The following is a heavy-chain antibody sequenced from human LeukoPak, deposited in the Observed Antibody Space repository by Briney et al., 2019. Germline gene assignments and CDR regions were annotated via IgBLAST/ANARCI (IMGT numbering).Heavy chain of an antibody. CDR3: ARDRIDQIVGVDY. CDR1: GYTFTSYG. J-gene: IGHJ4*02. Sequence: GASVKVSCKASGYTFTSYGISWVRQAPGQGLEWMGWINPNSGGTNYAQKFQGRVTMTRDTSISTAYMELSRLRSDDTAVYYCARDRIDQIVGVDYWGQGTLVTVSS. V-gene: IGHV1-2*02. CDR2: INPNSGGT. D-gene: IGHD1-26*01.